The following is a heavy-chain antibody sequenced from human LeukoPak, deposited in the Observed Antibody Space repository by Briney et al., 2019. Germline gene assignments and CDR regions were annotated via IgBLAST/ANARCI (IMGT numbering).Heavy chain of an antibody. CDR1: GGSISSGGYY. CDR2: IYYSGST. J-gene: IGHJ4*02. V-gene: IGHV4-31*03. Sequence: SQTLSLTCTVSGGSISSGGYYWRWLRQHPGKGLEWVGYIYYSGSTSYNPSRKSRVTISLDTSRNQFSLKLSSVTAADTAVYYCARVVAVTTVFFDNWGQGALVTVSS. D-gene: IGHD4-17*01. CDR3: ARVVAVTTVFFDN.